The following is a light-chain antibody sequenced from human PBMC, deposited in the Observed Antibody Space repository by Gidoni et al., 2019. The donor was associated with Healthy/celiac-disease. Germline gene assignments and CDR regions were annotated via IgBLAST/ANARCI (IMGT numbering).Light chain of an antibody. CDR1: QSVSSN. CDR2: GAS. V-gene: IGKV3-15*01. J-gene: IGKJ1*01. Sequence: EIVMTQSPATLSVSPGERATLSCRASQSVSSNLAWYQQKPGQAPRLLCYGASTRATGIPARFSGSGSGTECTLTISSLQPEDFAVYYCQQYNNWPPTFXQXTKVXIQ. CDR3: QQYNNWPPT.